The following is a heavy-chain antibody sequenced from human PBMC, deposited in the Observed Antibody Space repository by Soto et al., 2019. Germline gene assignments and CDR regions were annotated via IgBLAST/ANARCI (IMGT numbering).Heavy chain of an antibody. CDR3: ARDGHRRYGAGYYFDY. D-gene: IGHD3-10*01. CDR1: GFTFSSYE. J-gene: IGHJ4*02. Sequence: EVQLVESGGGLVQPGGSLRLSCAASGFTFSSYELNWCRQAPGKGLEWVSYISSSGSTIYYADSVKGRFTIARDNAKNSLYLQMNSLRAEDTAVYYCARDGHRRYGAGYYFDYWGQGTLVTVSS. V-gene: IGHV3-48*03. CDR2: ISSSGSTI.